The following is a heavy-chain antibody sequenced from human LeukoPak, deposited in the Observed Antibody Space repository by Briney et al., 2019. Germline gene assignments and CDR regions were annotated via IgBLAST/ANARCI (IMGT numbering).Heavy chain of an antibody. CDR1: GGSINRSFYY. V-gene: IGHV4-39*01. Sequence: SETLSLTCTVSGGSINRSFYYWGWIRQPPGKGLEWIASIHYSGSTYYNPSLKSRLTISVDTSKNQFSLKLSSVTAADTAVYYCARGKRGYSSSWYDYWGQGTLVTVSS. CDR2: IHYSGST. J-gene: IGHJ4*02. D-gene: IGHD6-13*01. CDR3: ARGKRGYSSSWYDY.